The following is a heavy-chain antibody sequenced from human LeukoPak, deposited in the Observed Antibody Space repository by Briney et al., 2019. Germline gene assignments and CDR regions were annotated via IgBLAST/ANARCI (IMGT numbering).Heavy chain of an antibody. CDR2: INPNSGGT. CDR1: GYTFTGYY. D-gene: IGHD3-16*01. CDR3: ASPTSEGAFDI. V-gene: IGHV1-2*02. Sequence: ASVKVSCKASGYTFTGYYMHWVRQAPGQGLEWMGWINPNSGGTNYAQKFQGRVTMTRDMSTSTVYMELSSLRSEDTAVYYCASPTSEGAFDIWGQGTMVTVSS. J-gene: IGHJ3*02.